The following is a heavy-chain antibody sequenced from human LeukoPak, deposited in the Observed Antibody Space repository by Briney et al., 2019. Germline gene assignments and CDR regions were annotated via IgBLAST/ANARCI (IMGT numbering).Heavy chain of an antibody. D-gene: IGHD3-10*01. V-gene: IGHV4-61*01. J-gene: IGHJ5*02. CDR3: ARHGGTMVRGVAEFDP. Sequence: PSQTLSLTCTVSGGSISSGSYYWSWIRQPPGKGLEWIGYIYYSGSTNYNPSLKSRVTISVDTSKNQFSLKLSSVTAADTAVYYCARHGGTMVRGVAEFDPWGQGTLVTVSS. CDR2: IYYSGST. CDR1: GGSISSGSYY.